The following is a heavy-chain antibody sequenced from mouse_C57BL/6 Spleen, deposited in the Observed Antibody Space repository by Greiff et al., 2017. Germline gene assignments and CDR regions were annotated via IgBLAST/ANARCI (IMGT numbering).Heavy chain of an antibody. V-gene: IGHV5-17*01. CDR2: ISSGSSTI. J-gene: IGHJ4*01. CDR3: ARPYDYGRDYYAMDY. D-gene: IGHD2-4*01. CDR1: GFTFSDYG. Sequence: EVKLQESGGGLVKPGGSLKLSCAASGFTFSDYGMHWVRQAPEKGLEWVAYISSGSSTIYYADTVKGRFTISRDNAKNTLFLQMTSLRSEDTAMYYCARPYDYGRDYYAMDYWGQGTSVTVSS.